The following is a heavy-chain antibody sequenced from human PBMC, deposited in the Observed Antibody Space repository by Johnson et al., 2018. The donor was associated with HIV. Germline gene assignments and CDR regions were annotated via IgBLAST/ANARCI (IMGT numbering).Heavy chain of an antibody. CDR2: IYSGGST. V-gene: IGHV3-53*01. Sequence: VQLVESGGGLIQPGGSLRLSCAASGLTVSSNFMTWVRQAPGKGLEWVSVIYSGGSTYYADSVKGCFTISRYNSKNTLYLQMNSLRAEDTAVYYCARGRYYDSSGYESGAFDIWGQGTMVTVSS. D-gene: IGHD3-22*01. J-gene: IGHJ3*02. CDR3: ARGRYYDSSGYESGAFDI. CDR1: GLTVSSNF.